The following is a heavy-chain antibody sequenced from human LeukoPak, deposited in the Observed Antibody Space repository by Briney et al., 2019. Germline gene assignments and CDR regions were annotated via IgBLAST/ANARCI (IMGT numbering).Heavy chain of an antibody. D-gene: IGHD3-10*01. CDR1: DYTFTSYD. Sequence: ASVKVSCKASDYTFTSYDISWVRQAPGQGLEWMGWISAYNGNTNYAQKFQGRVTITADESTSTAYMELSSLRSEDTAVYYCARGTMVRGRFDPWGQGTLVTVSS. J-gene: IGHJ5*02. CDR2: ISAYNGNT. V-gene: IGHV1-18*01. CDR3: ARGTMVRGRFDP.